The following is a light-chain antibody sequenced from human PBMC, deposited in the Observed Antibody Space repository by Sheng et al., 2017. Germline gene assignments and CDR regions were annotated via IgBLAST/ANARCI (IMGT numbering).Light chain of an antibody. V-gene: IGLV3-19*01. Sequence: SSELTQDPAVSVALGQTVRIPCQGDSLRTFYASWYQQKSGQAPVLVIYSNNQRPSGVPDRFSGSKSGTSASLAISGLQSEDEADYYCAAWDDSLNGYVFGTGTKGHRP. J-gene: IGLJ1*01. CDR2: SNN. CDR3: AAWDDSLNGYV. CDR1: SLRTFY.